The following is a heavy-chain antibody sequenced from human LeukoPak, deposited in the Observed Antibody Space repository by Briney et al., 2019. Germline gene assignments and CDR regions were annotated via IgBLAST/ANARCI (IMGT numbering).Heavy chain of an antibody. CDR3: ARDSSGWYRPSYYFDY. CDR1: GFTFSSYA. J-gene: IGHJ4*02. D-gene: IGHD6-19*01. CDR2: ISYDGSNK. Sequence: PGRSLRLSCAASGFTFSSYAMHWVRQAPGKGLEWVAVISYDGSNKYYADSVKGRFTISRDNSKNTLYLQMNSLRAEDTAVYYCARDSSGWYRPSYYFDYWGQGTLVAVSS. V-gene: IGHV3-30-3*01.